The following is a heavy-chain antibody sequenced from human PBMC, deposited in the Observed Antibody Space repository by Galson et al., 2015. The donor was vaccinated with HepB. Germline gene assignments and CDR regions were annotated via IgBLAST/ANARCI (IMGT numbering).Heavy chain of an antibody. J-gene: IGHJ3*02. CDR3: AKSSVVVTAIKPENAFDI. CDR1: GFTFSSYG. D-gene: IGHD2-21*02. Sequence: SLRLSCAASGFTFSSYGMHWVRQAPGKGLEWVAFIRYDGSNKYYADSVKGRFTISRDNSKNTLYLQMNSLRAEDTAVYYCAKSSVVVTAIKPENAFDIWGQGTMVTVSS. CDR2: IRYDGSNK. V-gene: IGHV3-30*02.